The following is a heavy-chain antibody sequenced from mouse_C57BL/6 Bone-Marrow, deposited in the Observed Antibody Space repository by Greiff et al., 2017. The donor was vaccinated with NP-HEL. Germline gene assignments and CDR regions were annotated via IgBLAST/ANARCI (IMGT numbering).Heavy chain of an antibody. CDR1: GYTFTSYG. J-gene: IGHJ2*01. D-gene: IGHD1-1*01. V-gene: IGHV1-81*01. CDR3: ARLTLITTVVAPNY. CDR2: IYPRSGNT. Sequence: VKLMESGAELARPGASVKLSCKASGYTFTSYGISWVKQRTGQGLEWIGEIYPRSGNTYYNEKFKGKATLTADKSSSTAYMELRSLTSEDSAVYFCARLTLITTVVAPNYWGQGTTLTVSS.